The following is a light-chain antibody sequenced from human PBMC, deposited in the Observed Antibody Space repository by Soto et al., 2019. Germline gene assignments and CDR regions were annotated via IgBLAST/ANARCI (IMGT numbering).Light chain of an antibody. CDR1: QDITNY. V-gene: IGKV1-33*01. CDR2: DAS. Sequence: DIQMTQSPSSLSASVGDRVTITCQASQDITNYLNWYQQKPGRAPRLLLYDASSLEPGVPSRFSGSGSGTDFTLTISSLQPEDVATYYCQHYDHLPITFGQGTRLEIK. CDR3: QHYDHLPIT. J-gene: IGKJ5*01.